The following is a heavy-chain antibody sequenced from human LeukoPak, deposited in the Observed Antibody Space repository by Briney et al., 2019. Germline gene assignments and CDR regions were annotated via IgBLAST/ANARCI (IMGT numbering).Heavy chain of an antibody. J-gene: IGHJ4*02. V-gene: IGHV4-59*01. Sequence: SETLSLTCTVSGGSISSYYWSWIRQPPGKGLEWIGYIYYSGSTNYNPSLKSRVTISVDTSKNQFSLKLSSVTAADTAVYYCAKNGHGSGSYYPRTKYYFDYWGQGTLVTVSS. D-gene: IGHD3-10*01. CDR3: AKNGHGSGSYYPRTKYYFDY. CDR1: GGSISSYY. CDR2: IYYSGST.